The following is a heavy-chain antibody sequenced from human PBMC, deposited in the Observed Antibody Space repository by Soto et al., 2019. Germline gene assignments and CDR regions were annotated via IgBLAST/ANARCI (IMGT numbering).Heavy chain of an antibody. CDR1: GGSISSGGYS. CDR2: IYHSGST. CDR3: ASTPLRELELRLDY. V-gene: IGHV4-30-2*01. J-gene: IGHJ4*02. Sequence: PSETLSLTCAVSGGSISSGGYSWSWIRQPPGKGLEWIGYIYHSGSTYYNPSLKSRVTISVDRSKNQFSLKLSSVTAADTAVYYCASTPLRELELRLDYWGQGTLVTVSS. D-gene: IGHD1-7*01.